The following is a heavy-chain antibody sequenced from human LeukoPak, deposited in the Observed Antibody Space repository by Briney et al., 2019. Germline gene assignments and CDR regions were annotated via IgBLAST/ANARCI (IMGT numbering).Heavy chain of an antibody. V-gene: IGHV3-30*02. CDR3: AKCSGSTSCYLSAFDI. D-gene: IGHD2-2*01. J-gene: IGHJ3*02. Sequence: GGSLRLSCAASGFTFSSYSMNWVRQAPGKGLEWVAFIRYDGSNKYYADSVKGRFTISRDNSKNTLYLQMNSLRAEDTAVYYCAKCSGSTSCYLSAFDIWGQGTMVTVSS. CDR2: IRYDGSNK. CDR1: GFTFSSYS.